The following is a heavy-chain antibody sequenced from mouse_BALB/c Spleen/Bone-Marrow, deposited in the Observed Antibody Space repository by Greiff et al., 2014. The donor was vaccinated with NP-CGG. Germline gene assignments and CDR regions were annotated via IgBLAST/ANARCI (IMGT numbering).Heavy chain of an antibody. V-gene: IGHV1-14*01. CDR1: GYTLSSYV. J-gene: IGHJ2*01. CDR2: INPYNDGT. D-gene: IGHD2-14*01. Sequence: VQLQQSGPELVKPGASVKMSCKASGYTLSSYVMHWVKQKPGQGLEWIGYINPYNDGTKYNEKFKGKATLTSDKSSSTAYMELSSQTSEDSAVYYCAKGDNYRYDFDYWGQGTTLTVSS. CDR3: AKGDNYRYDFDY.